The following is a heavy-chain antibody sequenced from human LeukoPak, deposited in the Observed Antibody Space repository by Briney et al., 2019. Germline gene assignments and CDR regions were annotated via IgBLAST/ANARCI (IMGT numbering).Heavy chain of an antibody. Sequence: SETLSLTCAVSGGSISTTSWWSWVRQPPGKGLEWIGEIYYSGGTNYNPSLKSRVTISVDKSKNRFSLKLSSVTAADTAVYYCARYDYGANFDPWGQGTLVIVSS. V-gene: IGHV4-4*02. J-gene: IGHJ5*02. CDR2: IYYSGGT. D-gene: IGHD4-23*01. CDR1: GGSISTTSW. CDR3: ARYDYGANFDP.